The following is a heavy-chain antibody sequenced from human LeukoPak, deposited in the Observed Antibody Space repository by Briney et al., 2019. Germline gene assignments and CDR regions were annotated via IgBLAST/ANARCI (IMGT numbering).Heavy chain of an antibody. Sequence: PGGSLRLSCAASGFTFSSYSMNWVRQAPGKGLEWVSYISSSSSTIYYADSVKGRFTISRDNAKNSLYLQMNSLRAEDTAVYYCARAIDDYGDYVPPPDLLDAFDIWGQGTMVTVSS. D-gene: IGHD4-17*01. V-gene: IGHV3-48*04. CDR3: ARAIDDYGDYVPPPDLLDAFDI. CDR1: GFTFSSYS. CDR2: ISSSSSTI. J-gene: IGHJ3*02.